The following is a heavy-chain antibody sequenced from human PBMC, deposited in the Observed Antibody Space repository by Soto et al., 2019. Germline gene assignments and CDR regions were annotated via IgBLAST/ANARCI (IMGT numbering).Heavy chain of an antibody. CDR3: ASGPWGSYRGGYYYYYGMDV. D-gene: IGHD3-16*02. Sequence: SETLSLTCTVSGGSISSYYWSWIRQPPGKGLEWIGYIYYSGSTNYNPSLKSRVTISVDTSKNQFSLKLSSVTAADTAVYYCASGPWGSYRGGYYYYYGMDVWGQGTTVTVSS. CDR1: GGSISSYY. V-gene: IGHV4-59*01. CDR2: IYYSGST. J-gene: IGHJ6*02.